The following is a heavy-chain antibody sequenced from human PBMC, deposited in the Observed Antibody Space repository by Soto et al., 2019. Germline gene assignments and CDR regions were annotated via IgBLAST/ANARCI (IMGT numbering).Heavy chain of an antibody. D-gene: IGHD5-18*01. Sequence: EVQLLESGGGLVQPGGSLRLSCAASGFTFSSYAMSWVRQAPGKGLEWVSAISGSGGSTYYADSVKGRFTISRDNSQNTLYLQMNSLRAEDTAVYYCAKGHVDTADVSYWYFDLWGRGTLVTVSS. CDR1: GFTFSSYA. V-gene: IGHV3-23*01. CDR2: ISGSGGST. J-gene: IGHJ2*01. CDR3: AKGHVDTADVSYWYFDL.